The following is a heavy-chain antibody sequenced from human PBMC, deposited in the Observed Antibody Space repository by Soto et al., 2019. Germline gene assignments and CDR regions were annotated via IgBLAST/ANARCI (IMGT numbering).Heavy chain of an antibody. D-gene: IGHD2-21*02. CDR1: GFTFSSYG. CDR2: ISYDGSNK. J-gene: IGHJ3*02. V-gene: IGHV3-30*18. CDR3: AKGEGDFMAFDI. Sequence: QVQLVESGGGVVQPGRSLRLSCAASGFTFSSYGMHWVRQAPGKGLEWVAVISYDGSNKYYADSVKGRFTISRDNSKNTLYLQMNSLRAEDTAVYYCAKGEGDFMAFDIWGQGTMVTVSS.